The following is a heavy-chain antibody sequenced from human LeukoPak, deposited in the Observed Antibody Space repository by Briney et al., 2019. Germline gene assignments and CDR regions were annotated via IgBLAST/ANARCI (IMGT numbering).Heavy chain of an antibody. CDR2: IHHSGST. Sequence: SETLSLTCIVSGYSISSGYYWGWIRQPPGKGLEWIGNIHHSGSTYYNPSLKSRVTISVDTSNNQFSLKLSSVTAADTAVYYCARDLRGSSAMDVWGKGTTVTVSS. V-gene: IGHV4-38-2*02. CDR1: GYSISSGYY. CDR3: ARDLRGSSAMDV. D-gene: IGHD2-2*01. J-gene: IGHJ6*03.